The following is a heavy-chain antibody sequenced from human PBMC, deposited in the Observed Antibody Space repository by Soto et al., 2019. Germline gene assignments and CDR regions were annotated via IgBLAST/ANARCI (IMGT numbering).Heavy chain of an antibody. CDR1: GGSFSGYY. CDR3: ARWGAEAPLWFGEINYFDY. Sequence: QVQLQQWGAGLLKPSETLSLTCAVYGGSFSGYYWSWIRQPPGKGLEWIGEINHSGSTNYNPSLKSRVTISVDTSKNQFSLKLSSVTAADTAVYYCARWGAEAPLWFGEINYFDYWGQGTLVTVSS. D-gene: IGHD3-10*01. J-gene: IGHJ4*02. CDR2: INHSGST. V-gene: IGHV4-34*01.